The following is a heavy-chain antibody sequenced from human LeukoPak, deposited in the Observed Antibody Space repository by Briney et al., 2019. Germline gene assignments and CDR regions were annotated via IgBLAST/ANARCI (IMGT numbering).Heavy chain of an antibody. V-gene: IGHV3-21*01. J-gene: IGHJ4*02. CDR2: ISSSSSYI. CDR3: ARGEYSGSSLFDY. D-gene: IGHD1-26*01. Sequence: GGSLRLSCAASGFTFSSYGMHWVRQAPGKGLEWVSSISSSSSYIYYADSVKGRFTISRDNAKNSLYLQMNSLRAEDTAVYYCARGEYSGSSLFDYWGQGTLVTVSS. CDR1: GFTFSSYG.